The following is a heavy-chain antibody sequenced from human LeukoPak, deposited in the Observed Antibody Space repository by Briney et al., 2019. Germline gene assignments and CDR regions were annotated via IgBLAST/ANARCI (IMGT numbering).Heavy chain of an antibody. D-gene: IGHD3-10*01. CDR2: IKQDGSEK. V-gene: IGHV3-7*01. Sequence: GGSLRLSCAASGFSFSRHWMTWVRQAPGKGLEWMANIKQDGSEKYYVDSMKGRFTISRADAKNSLYLQMNSLRAEDTAVYYCASRLGYYGLGGVTPDAFDIWGQRTMVTVSS. CDR1: GFSFSRHW. J-gene: IGHJ3*02. CDR3: ASRLGYYGLGGVTPDAFDI.